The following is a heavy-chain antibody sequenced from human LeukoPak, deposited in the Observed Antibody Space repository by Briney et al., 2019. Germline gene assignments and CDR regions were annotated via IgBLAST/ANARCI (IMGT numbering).Heavy chain of an antibody. D-gene: IGHD5-12*01. Sequence: PSETLSLTCTVSGRSISSGDYCWGWLRQPPGKGLEWIGYIYYGGSTYYNPSLKSRVTISVDTSKNQFSLKLSSVTAADTAVYYCAREGRVATNAFDIWGQGTMVTVSS. CDR1: GRSISSGDYC. J-gene: IGHJ3*02. V-gene: IGHV4-30-4*01. CDR3: AREGRVATNAFDI. CDR2: IYYGGST.